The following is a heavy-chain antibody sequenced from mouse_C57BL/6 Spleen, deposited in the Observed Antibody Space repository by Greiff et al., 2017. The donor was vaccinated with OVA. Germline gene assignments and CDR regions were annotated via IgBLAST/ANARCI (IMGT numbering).Heavy chain of an antibody. V-gene: IGHV1-22*01. J-gene: IGHJ4*01. CDR1: GYTFTDYH. D-gene: IGHD1-1*01. CDR3: ARMNYYGSFYYAMDY. Sequence: VQLQQSGPELVKPGASVKMSCKASGYTFTDYHMHWVKQSHGKSLEWIGYINPNNGGTSYNQKFKGKATLTVNKSSSTAYMELRSLTSEDSAVYYCARMNYYGSFYYAMDYWGQGTSVTVSS. CDR2: INPNNGGT.